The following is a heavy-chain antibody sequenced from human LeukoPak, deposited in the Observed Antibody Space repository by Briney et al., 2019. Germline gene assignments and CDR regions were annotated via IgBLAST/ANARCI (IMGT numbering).Heavy chain of an antibody. CDR1: GFTFSSYG. D-gene: IGHD1-26*01. CDR3: AKDRGGSYAFDY. Sequence: GGSLRLSCAASGFTFSSYGMHWVGQAPGKWLEWVAVIWYDGSNKYYADSVKGRFTISRDNSKNTLYLQMNSLRAEDTAVYYCAKDRGGSYAFDYWGQGTLLTVSS. V-gene: IGHV3-33*06. CDR2: IWYDGSNK. J-gene: IGHJ4*02.